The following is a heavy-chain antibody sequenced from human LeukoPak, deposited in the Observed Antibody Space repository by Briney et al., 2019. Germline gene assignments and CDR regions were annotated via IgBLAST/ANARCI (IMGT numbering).Heavy chain of an antibody. V-gene: IGHV4-59*12. CDR3: ARESQEKYYFDY. Sequence: SETLSLTCTVSGGSISSYYWSWIRQPPGKGLEWIGYIYYSGSTNYNPSLKSRVTISVGTSKNQFSLKLSPVTAADTAVYYCARESQEKYYFDYWGQGTLVTVSS. CDR2: IYYSGST. J-gene: IGHJ4*02. D-gene: IGHD5-24*01. CDR1: GGSISSYY.